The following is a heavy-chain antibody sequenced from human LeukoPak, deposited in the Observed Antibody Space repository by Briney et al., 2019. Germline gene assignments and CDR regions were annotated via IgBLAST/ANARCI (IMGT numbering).Heavy chain of an antibody. J-gene: IGHJ3*01. CDR1: GGSVGSDSYY. Sequence: SETLSLTCTVSGGSVGSDSYYWTWIRQPPGKGLEWIGYVYYSGRTNYNPTLKSRVTISVDTSKNQFSLRLNSVTAADTALYYCVRETATSYYDSAGYYRQTEVFDVWGQGTKVTVSS. D-gene: IGHD3-22*01. CDR3: VRETATSYYDSAGYYRQTEVFDV. V-gene: IGHV4-61*01. CDR2: VYYSGRT.